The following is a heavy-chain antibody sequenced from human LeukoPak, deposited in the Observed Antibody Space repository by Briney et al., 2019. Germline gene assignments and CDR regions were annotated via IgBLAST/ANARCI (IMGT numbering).Heavy chain of an antibody. CDR2: FYTGGTT. CDR1: GFSVNKNY. J-gene: IGHJ4*02. Sequence: GGSLRLSCAASGFSVNKNYMTWVRQAPGKGLEWVSFFYTGGTTYYAESVKGRFTVSRDNSNNKVFLQMNSLRADDTAVYYCATREGIDSSWTSFNYWGQGVVVTVSS. D-gene: IGHD6-13*01. CDR3: ATREGIDSSWTSFNY. V-gene: IGHV3-53*01.